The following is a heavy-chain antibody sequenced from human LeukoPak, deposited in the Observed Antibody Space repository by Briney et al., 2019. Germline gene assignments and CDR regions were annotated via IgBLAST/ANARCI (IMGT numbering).Heavy chain of an antibody. D-gene: IGHD3-22*01. CDR2: IYYSGST. V-gene: IGHV4-39*07. CDR3: ARDSYDLGYYYYMDV. Sequence: SSETLSLTCTVSGVSISSSNSYWGWIRQPPGKGLEWIGSIYYSGSTYYNPSLKSRVTISVDTSKNQFSLKLSSVTAADTAVYYCARDSYDLGYYYYMDVWGKGTTVTVSS. CDR1: GVSISSSNSY. J-gene: IGHJ6*03.